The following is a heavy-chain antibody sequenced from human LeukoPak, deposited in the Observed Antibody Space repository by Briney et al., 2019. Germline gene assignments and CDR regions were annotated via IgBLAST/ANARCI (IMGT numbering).Heavy chain of an antibody. CDR2: IRRDGSEQ. J-gene: IGHJ4*02. Sequence: GGSLRLSCAASGFTFSWYWMSWVRQPPGKGLEWVANIRRDGSEQYYVDSVKGRFTISRDNAKNLVYLQMNSLRAEDTAVYYCARDGRGGYWGQGTLVTVSS. V-gene: IGHV3-7*01. CDR1: GFTFSWYW. CDR3: ARDGRGGY.